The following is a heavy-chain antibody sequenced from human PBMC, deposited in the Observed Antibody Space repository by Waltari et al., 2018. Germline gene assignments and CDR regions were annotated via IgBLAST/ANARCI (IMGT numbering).Heavy chain of an antibody. V-gene: IGHV4-39*07. CDR2: IYYSGNT. CDR1: SGAISSSGYY. J-gene: IGHJ4*02. CDR3: AKVWKNYRTDY. D-gene: IGHD1-7*01. Sequence: QLQLQESGPGLVKPSETLSLTCTVSSGAISSSGYYWGGIRQPPGKGLEWIGSIYYSGNTYYNPSLKNRVTISVDTSKHQFSLKVTSVTAADTAVYYCAKVWKNYRTDYWGQGTLVTVSS.